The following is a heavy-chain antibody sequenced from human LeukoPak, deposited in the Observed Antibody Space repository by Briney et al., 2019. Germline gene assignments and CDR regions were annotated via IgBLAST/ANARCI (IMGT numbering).Heavy chain of an antibody. Sequence: GGSLRLSCAASGFTFSSYSMNWVRQAPGKGLEWVSSISSSSTYIYYSDSLKGRFTISRDNAKNSLYLQMNSLRAEDTAVYYCAITPYGHWNSINWFDPWGQGTLVTVSS. V-gene: IGHV3-21*01. CDR2: ISSSSTYI. CDR1: GFTFSSYS. J-gene: IGHJ5*02. CDR3: AITPYGHWNSINWFDP. D-gene: IGHD1-7*01.